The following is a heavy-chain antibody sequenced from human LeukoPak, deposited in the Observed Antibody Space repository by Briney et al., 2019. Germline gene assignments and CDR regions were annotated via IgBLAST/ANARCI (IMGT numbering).Heavy chain of an antibody. J-gene: IGHJ3*02. CDR3: ARGGEITMIVGDAFDI. Sequence: PSETLSLTCTVSGYSISSGYYWGWIRQPPEKGLEWIGSIYHSGITYYNPSLKSRVTISVDTSKNQFSLKLSSVTAADTAVYYCARGGEITMIVGDAFDIWGQGTMVTVSS. CDR1: GYSISSGYY. CDR2: IYHSGIT. D-gene: IGHD3-22*01. V-gene: IGHV4-38-2*02.